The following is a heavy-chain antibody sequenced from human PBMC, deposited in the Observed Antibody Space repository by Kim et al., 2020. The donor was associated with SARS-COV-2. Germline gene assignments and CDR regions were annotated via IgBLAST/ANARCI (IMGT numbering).Heavy chain of an antibody. J-gene: IGHJ6*02. CDR3: AKVRGITMVRATWDGMDV. Sequence: GGSLRLSCAASGFTFSSYAMSWVRQAPGKGLEWVSAISGSGGSTYYADSVKGRFTISRDNSKNTLYLQMNSLRAEDTAVYYCAKVRGITMVRATWDGMDVWGQGTTVTVSS. CDR1: GFTFSSYA. D-gene: IGHD3-10*01. CDR2: ISGSGGST. V-gene: IGHV3-23*01.